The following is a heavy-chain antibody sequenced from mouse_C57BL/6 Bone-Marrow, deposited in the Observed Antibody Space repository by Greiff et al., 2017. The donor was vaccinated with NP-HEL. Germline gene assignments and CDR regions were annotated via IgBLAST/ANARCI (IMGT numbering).Heavy chain of an antibody. CDR2: IDPSDSYT. V-gene: IGHV1-59*01. D-gene: IGHD1-1*01. CDR1: GYTFTSYW. Sequence: QVQLQQPGAELVRPGTSVKLSCKASGYTFTSYWMHWVKQRPGQGLEWIGVIDPSDSYTNYNQKFKGKATLTVDTSSSTAYMQLSSLTSEDSAVYYCARGDYYGSSYDYWGKGTTLTVSS. CDR3: ARGDYYGSSYDY. J-gene: IGHJ2*01.